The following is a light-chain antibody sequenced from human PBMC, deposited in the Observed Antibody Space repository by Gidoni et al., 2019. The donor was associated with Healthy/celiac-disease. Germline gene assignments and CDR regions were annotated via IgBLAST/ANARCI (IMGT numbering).Light chain of an antibody. V-gene: IGLV3-25*03. CDR2: TDS. Sequence: SYELTQPPSVSVYPGQTARITCSGDALPKQYAYWYQQKPGQAPVLVIYTDSERPSGIPERFSGSSSGTTVTLTISGVQAEDEADYYCQSADSSGTLVVFGGGTKLTVL. CDR1: ALPKQY. CDR3: QSADSSGTLVV. J-gene: IGLJ2*01.